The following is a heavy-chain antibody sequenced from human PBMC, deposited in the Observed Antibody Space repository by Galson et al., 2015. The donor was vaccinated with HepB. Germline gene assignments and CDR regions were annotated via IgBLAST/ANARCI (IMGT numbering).Heavy chain of an antibody. CDR2: ISYDGSNK. Sequence: SLRLSCAASGFTFSSYGMHWVRQAPGKGLEWVAVISYDGSNKYYADSVKGRFTISRDNSKNTLYLQMNSLRAEDTAVYYCAKEGPTMVRGVIIPSGGYYYYCMDVWGQGTTVTVSS. V-gene: IGHV3-30*18. CDR1: GFTFSSYG. D-gene: IGHD3-10*01. CDR3: AKEGPTMVRGVIIPSGGYYYYCMDV. J-gene: IGHJ6*02.